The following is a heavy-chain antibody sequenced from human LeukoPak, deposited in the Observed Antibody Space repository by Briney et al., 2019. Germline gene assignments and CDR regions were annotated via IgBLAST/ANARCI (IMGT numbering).Heavy chain of an antibody. V-gene: IGHV3-23*01. CDR1: GFTFSSYA. D-gene: IGHD1-26*01. CDR3: AKGIARGAAPLTFDY. CDR2: ISGSGGST. Sequence: GGSLRLSCAASGFTFSSYAMSWVRQVPGKGLEWVSAISGSGGSTYYADSVKGRFTISRGNSKNTLYLQMNSLRAEDTAVYYCAKGIARGAAPLTFDYWGQGTLVTVSS. J-gene: IGHJ4*02.